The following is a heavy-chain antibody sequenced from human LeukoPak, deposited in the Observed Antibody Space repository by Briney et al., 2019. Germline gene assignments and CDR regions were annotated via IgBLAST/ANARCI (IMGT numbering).Heavy chain of an antibody. CDR1: GFTVSSNY. D-gene: IGHD4-17*01. J-gene: IGHJ4*02. Sequence: GGSLRLSCAASGFTVSSNYMSWVRQAPGKGLEWVSVIYSGGSTYYADSVKGRFTISRDNSKNTLYLQMNSLRAEDTAVYYCAKNGGTTVTTADYFDYWGQGTLVTVSS. V-gene: IGHV3-66*01. CDR3: AKNGGTTVTTADYFDY. CDR2: IYSGGST.